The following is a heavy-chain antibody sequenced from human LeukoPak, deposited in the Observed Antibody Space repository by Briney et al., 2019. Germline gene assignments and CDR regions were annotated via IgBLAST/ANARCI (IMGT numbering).Heavy chain of an antibody. V-gene: IGHV4-39*01. J-gene: IGHJ4*02. CDR1: GASIGGSHFH. CDR2: IFYSGST. D-gene: IGHD2-2*01. CDR3: ARRGITYSSSFFAY. Sequence: SETLSLTCTVSGASIGGSHFHWGWIRQPPGKGLEWIGSIFYSGSTYYNPSLKSRVTMSVDTSKNQFSLKLTPVTAADTATYYCARRGITYSSSFFAYWGQGTLVTVSS.